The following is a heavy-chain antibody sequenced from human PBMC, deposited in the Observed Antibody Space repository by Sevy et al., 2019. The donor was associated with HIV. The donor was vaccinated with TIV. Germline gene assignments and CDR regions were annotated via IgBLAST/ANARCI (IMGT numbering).Heavy chain of an antibody. CDR3: ATTTFRFFDN. CDR2: FYISDNT. D-gene: IGHD3-3*01. J-gene: IGHJ4*02. V-gene: IGHV3-53*01. CDR1: GFNVSSTY. Sequence: WGSLRLSCEASGFNVSSTYMSWVRQAPGKGLEWVSVFYISDNTYYADSVKGRFTISRDNFKNTVHLQMDSLRAEDTALYYCATTTFRFFDNWGQGTLVTVSS.